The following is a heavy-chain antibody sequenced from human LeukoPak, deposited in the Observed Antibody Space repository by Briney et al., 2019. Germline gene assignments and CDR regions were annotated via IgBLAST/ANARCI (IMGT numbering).Heavy chain of an antibody. D-gene: IGHD2-21*02. CDR2: IKQDGSEK. Sequence: GRSLRFSCTASGFTFSSYWMSWVRQAPGKGLEWVANIKQDGSEKDYVDSVKGRFTISRDNPKNSLYLQMNSLRAEDTAVYYCARYCGGNCYGMDVWGQGTTVTVSS. CDR1: GFTFSSYW. V-gene: IGHV3-7*01. J-gene: IGHJ6*02. CDR3: ARYCGGNCYGMDV.